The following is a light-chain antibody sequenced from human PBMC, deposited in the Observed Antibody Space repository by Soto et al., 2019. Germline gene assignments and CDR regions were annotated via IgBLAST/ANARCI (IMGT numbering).Light chain of an antibody. J-gene: IGKJ1*01. CDR2: GAS. V-gene: IGKV3-20*01. CDR3: QRYDSLRT. Sequence: EIVMTQSPATLSVSPGERATLSCRASQSVSSYLAWYQQKPGQAPRLLIYGASSRATGIPDRFSGSGSGTDFTLTITRLEPEDFAMYYCQRYDSLRTFGQGTKVDIK. CDR1: QSVSSY.